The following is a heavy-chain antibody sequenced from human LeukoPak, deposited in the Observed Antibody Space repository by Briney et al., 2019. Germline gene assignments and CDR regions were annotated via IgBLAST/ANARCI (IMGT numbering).Heavy chain of an antibody. J-gene: IGHJ6*02. V-gene: IGHV3-23*01. Sequence: GGSLRLSCAASGFTFTSYSMNWVRQAPGKGLEWVSTISGDGGSTYYIDSVKGRFTISRDNSKNTVYLEMSSLRAEDTAVYYCAKRSRRLTIVRGVPREDVWGQGTTVTVSS. CDR1: GFTFTSYS. CDR2: ISGDGGST. D-gene: IGHD3-10*01. CDR3: AKRSRRLTIVRGVPREDV.